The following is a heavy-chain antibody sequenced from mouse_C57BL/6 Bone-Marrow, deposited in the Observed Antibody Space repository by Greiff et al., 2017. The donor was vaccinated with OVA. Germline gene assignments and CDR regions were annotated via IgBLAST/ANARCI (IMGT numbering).Heavy chain of an antibody. Sequence: VQLQESGAELARPGASVKLSCKASGYTFTSYGISWVKQRTGQGLEWIGEIYPRSGNTYYNEKFKGKATLTADKSSSTTYMELRSLTSEDSAVYFCARWTVVEEGDYWGQGTTLTVSS. V-gene: IGHV1-81*01. D-gene: IGHD1-1*01. CDR2: IYPRSGNT. CDR1: GYTFTSYG. J-gene: IGHJ2*01. CDR3: ARWTVVEEGDY.